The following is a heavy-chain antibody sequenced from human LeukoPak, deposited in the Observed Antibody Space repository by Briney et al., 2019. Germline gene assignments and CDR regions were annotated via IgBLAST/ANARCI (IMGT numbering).Heavy chain of an antibody. Sequence: SETLSLTCTVSGGSISSGDYYWSWIRQPPGKGLEWIGYIYYSGSTYYNPSLKSRVTTSVDTSKNQFSLKLSSVTAADTAVYYCARADIVLMVYAAPWFDPWGQGTLVTVSS. CDR3: ARADIVLMVYAAPWFDP. V-gene: IGHV4-30-4*01. CDR1: GGSISSGDYY. J-gene: IGHJ5*02. CDR2: IYYSGST. D-gene: IGHD2-8*01.